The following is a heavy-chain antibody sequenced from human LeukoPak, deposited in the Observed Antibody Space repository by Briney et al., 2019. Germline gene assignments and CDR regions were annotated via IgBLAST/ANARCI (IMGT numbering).Heavy chain of an antibody. D-gene: IGHD5-24*01. CDR3: ARHNAGYNPHRYMDV. V-gene: IGHV4-39*01. Sequence: SETLSLTCSVSGDSISSPNYYWGWIRQSPGKGLEWIGSTSHSGSTNYKSSLRSRVTISADTSRNQFSLEVKSVTAADTAVYYCARHNAGYNPHRYMDVWGKGTTVTVSS. CDR1: GDSISSPNYY. CDR2: TSHSGST. J-gene: IGHJ6*03.